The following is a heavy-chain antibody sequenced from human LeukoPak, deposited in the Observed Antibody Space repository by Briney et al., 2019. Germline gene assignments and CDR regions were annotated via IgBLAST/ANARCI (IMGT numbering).Heavy chain of an antibody. V-gene: IGHV4-59*08. CDR3: ARQTGSGLFTLP. CDR1: GGSISSYW. D-gene: IGHD3/OR15-3a*01. CDR2: IYYSGST. J-gene: IGHJ4*02. Sequence: PSETLSLTCTVSGGSISSYWWIRIRQPPGKGLEWIGNIYYSGSTKYNPSLKSRVTISIDTSKNQISLRLTSVTATDTAMYYCARQTGSGLFTLPGGQGTLVTVSS.